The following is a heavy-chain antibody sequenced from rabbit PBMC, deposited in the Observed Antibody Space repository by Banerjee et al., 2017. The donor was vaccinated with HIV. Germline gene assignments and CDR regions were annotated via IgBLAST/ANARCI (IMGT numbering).Heavy chain of an antibody. Sequence: QEQLEESGGDLVKPEGSLTLTCTASGFDFSSRYWICWVRQAPGKGLEWIACIYAGSSGSTYYASWAKGRFTISKTSSTTVTLQMTSLTAADTATYFCARGPRGTIDYRMDLWGPGTLVTVS. CDR3: ARGPRGTIDYRMDL. J-gene: IGHJ6*01. D-gene: IGHD8-1*01. CDR2: IYAGSSGST. CDR1: GFDFSSRYW. V-gene: IGHV1S45*01.